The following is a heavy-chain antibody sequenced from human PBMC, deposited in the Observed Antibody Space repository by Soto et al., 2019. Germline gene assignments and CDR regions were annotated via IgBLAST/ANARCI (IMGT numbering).Heavy chain of an antibody. Sequence: PGGSLRLSCAASGFTLSSYSMDWVRQAPGQGLEWISYITTSSHTKYYADSVRGRFTISRDNAKNSLFLQMNGLRDEDTAVYYCARHGIQVSHDVWGQGTTVTVSS. J-gene: IGHJ6*02. CDR3: ARHGIQVSHDV. V-gene: IGHV3-48*02. CDR1: GFTLSSYS. CDR2: ITTSSHTK. D-gene: IGHD5-18*01.